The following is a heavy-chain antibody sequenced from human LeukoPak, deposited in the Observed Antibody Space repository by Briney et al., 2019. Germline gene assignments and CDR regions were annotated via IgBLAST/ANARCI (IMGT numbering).Heavy chain of an antibody. V-gene: IGHV4-4*07. CDR2: IYTSGST. D-gene: IGHD3-16*02. Sequence: SETLSLTCTVSGGSISSYYWSWIRQPAGKGLEWIGRIYTSGSTNYNPSLKSRVTMSVDTSKNQFSLKLSSVTAADTAVYYCARDTGNYVWGSYRLYYVDYWGQGTLVTVSS. J-gene: IGHJ4*02. CDR3: ARDTGNYVWGSYRLYYVDY. CDR1: GGSISSYY.